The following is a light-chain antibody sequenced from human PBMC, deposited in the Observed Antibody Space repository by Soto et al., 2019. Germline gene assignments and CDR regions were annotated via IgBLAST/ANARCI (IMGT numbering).Light chain of an antibody. CDR1: SSNIESNY. CDR2: RNN. CDR3: AAWDDSLSGHVV. V-gene: IGLV1-47*01. Sequence: QSVLTQPPSASGTPGQRVTISCSGSSSNIESNYVYWYQQLPGTAPKLLIYRNNQRPSGVPDRFSGPKSGTSASLAISGLRSEDEADYYCAAWDDSLSGHVVFGGGTQ. J-gene: IGLJ2*01.